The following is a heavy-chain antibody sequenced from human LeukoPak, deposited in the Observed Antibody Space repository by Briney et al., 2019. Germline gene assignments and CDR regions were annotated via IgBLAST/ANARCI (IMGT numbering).Heavy chain of an antibody. CDR3: TTDPTMVRGVMEGY. J-gene: IGHJ4*02. D-gene: IGHD3-10*01. CDR2: IKSKTDGGTT. CDR1: GFTFSNAW. Sequence: PGGSLRLSCAASGFTFSNAWMSWVRQAPGKGLEWVGRIKSKTDGGTTDYAAPVKGRFTISRDDSKNTLYLQMNSLKTEDTAVYYCTTDPTMVRGVMEGYWGQGTLVTVSS. V-gene: IGHV3-15*01.